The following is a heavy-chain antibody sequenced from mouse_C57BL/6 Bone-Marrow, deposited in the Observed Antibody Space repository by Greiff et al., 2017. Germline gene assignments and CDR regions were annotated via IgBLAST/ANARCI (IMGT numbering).Heavy chain of an antibody. V-gene: IGHV1-26*01. CDR2: INPNNGGT. CDR3: ARLDITTVVAPYYAMDY. Sequence: EVQLQQSGPELVKPGASVKISCKASGYTFTDYYMNWVKQSHGKSLEWIGDINPNNGGTSYNQKFKGKATLTVDKSSSTAYMELRSLTSEDAAGYYCARLDITTVVAPYYAMDYWGQGTSVTVSS. D-gene: IGHD1-1*01. J-gene: IGHJ4*01. CDR1: GYTFTDYY.